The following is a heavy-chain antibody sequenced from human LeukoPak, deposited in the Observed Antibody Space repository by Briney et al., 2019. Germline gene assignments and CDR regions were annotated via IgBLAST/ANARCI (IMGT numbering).Heavy chain of an antibody. CDR1: GLTFRSYA. D-gene: IGHD2-15*01. J-gene: IGHJ4*02. CDR3: ASPYCSGGSCGFDY. V-gene: IGHV3-30-3*01. Sequence: PGGSLRLSCEASGLTFRSYAMHWVRQAPGKGLEGGAVISYDGSNKYYADSVKGRFTISRDNSKNTLYLQMNSLRAEDTAVYYCASPYCSGGSCGFDYWGQGTLVTVSS. CDR2: ISYDGSNK.